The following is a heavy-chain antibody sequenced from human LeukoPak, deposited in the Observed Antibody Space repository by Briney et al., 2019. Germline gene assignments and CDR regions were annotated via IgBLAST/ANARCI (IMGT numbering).Heavy chain of an antibody. Sequence: GGSLRLSCAASGFTFSSYWMSWVRQAPGKGLEWVANMKYDGSEKHYVDSVKGRFTISRDNAKNSLYLQMNSLGAEDTAVYYCARDIEAAGLFLDYWGQGTLVTVSS. D-gene: IGHD6-13*01. V-gene: IGHV3-7*01. CDR2: MKYDGSEK. CDR3: ARDIEAAGLFLDY. CDR1: GFTFSSYW. J-gene: IGHJ4*02.